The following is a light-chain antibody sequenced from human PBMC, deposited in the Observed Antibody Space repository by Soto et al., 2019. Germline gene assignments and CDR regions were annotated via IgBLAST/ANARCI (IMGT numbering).Light chain of an antibody. CDR2: EVI. J-gene: IGLJ2*01. CDR1: SSDVGGYNY. V-gene: IGLV2-14*01. Sequence: QSALTQPASVSGSPGQSITISCTGTSSDVGGYNYVSWYQQHPGKAPKLIIYEVINRPSGVSNRFSGSKSANTASLTISGLQAEDEADYYCSSYGSTNTLVFGGGTKVTVL. CDR3: SSYGSTNTLV.